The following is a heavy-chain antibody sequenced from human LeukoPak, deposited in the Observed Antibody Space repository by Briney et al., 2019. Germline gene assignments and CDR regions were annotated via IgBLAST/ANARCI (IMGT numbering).Heavy chain of an antibody. CDR1: GFTLSNYA. Sequence: GGSLRLSCAASGFTLSNYAMTWVRQAPGKGLEWGSSITGSGALTYYADSVKGRFTISKDNAMDTLFLQMNSLRADDTAVYYCAKDRVDGSGSQFDSWGQGSLVTVSS. CDR2: ITGSGALT. V-gene: IGHV3-23*01. D-gene: IGHD3-10*01. CDR3: AKDRVDGSGSQFDS. J-gene: IGHJ5*01.